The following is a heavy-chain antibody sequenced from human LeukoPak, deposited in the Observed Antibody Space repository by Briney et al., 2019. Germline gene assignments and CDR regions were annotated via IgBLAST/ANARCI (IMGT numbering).Heavy chain of an antibody. V-gene: IGHV1-18*01. CDR1: GYTFTSYG. J-gene: IGHJ3*02. D-gene: IGHD6-13*01. CDR2: ISAYNGNT. CDR3: AKAKQNDAFDI. Sequence: ASVKVSCKASGYTFTSYGISWVRQAPGQGLEWMGWISAYNGNTNYAQKLQGRVTMTTDTSTSTAYMELSSLRSEDTAVYYCAKAKQNDAFDIWGQGTMVTVSS.